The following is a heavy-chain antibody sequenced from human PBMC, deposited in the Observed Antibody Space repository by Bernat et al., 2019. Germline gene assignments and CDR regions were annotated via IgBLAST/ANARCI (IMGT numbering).Heavy chain of an antibody. J-gene: IGHJ4*02. CDR2: IWYDGSNK. V-gene: IGHV3-33*06. CDR3: AKADCSGGSCYSPLDY. CDR1: GFTFSSYG. D-gene: IGHD2-15*01. Sequence: QVQLVESGGGVVQPGRSLRLSCAASGFTFSSYGMHWVRQAPGKGLEWVAVIWYDGSNKYYADSVKGRFTISRDNSKNTLYPQMNSLRAEDTAVYYCAKADCSGGSCYSPLDYWGQGTLVTVSS.